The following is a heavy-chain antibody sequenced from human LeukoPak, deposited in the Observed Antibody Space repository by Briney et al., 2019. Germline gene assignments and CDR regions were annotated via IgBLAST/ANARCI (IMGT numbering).Heavy chain of an antibody. J-gene: IGHJ4*02. CDR2: ISGSGGST. D-gene: IGHD3-10*01. V-gene: IGHV3-23*01. Sequence: GGSLRLPCAASGFPFSSYAMSWVRQTPGKGLEWVAAISGSGGSTYYAASVKGRFTTSRDNSKKTLYLQMNSLRAEDTAVYYCACNYYGSGSYDYFDNWGQGALVTVSS. CDR3: ACNYYGSGSYDYFDN. CDR1: GFPFSSYA.